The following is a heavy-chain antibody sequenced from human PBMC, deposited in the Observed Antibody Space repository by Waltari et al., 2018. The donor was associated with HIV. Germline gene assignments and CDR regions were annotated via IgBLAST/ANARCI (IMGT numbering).Heavy chain of an antibody. J-gene: IGHJ6*02. V-gene: IGHV3-30*18. CDR2: ISYDGSNK. Sequence: QVQLVESGGGVVQPGRSLRLSCAASGFTFSSYGMPWVRQAPGKGLEWVAVISYDGSNKYYADSVKGRFTISRDNSKNTLYLQMNSLRAEDTAVYYCAKTPDYGMDVWGQGTTVTVSS. CDR3: AKTPDYGMDV. CDR1: GFTFSSYG.